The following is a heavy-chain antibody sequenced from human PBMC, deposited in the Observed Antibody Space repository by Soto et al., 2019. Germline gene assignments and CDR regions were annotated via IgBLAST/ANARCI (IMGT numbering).Heavy chain of an antibody. J-gene: IGHJ4*02. CDR1: GDSVSSGRYY. CDR2: VYYRGST. V-gene: IGHV4-61*01. CDR3: ARSGGGSGWL. D-gene: IGHD6-19*01. Sequence: QVQLQESGPGLVKPSETLSLTCTVSGDSVSSGRYYWSWIRQPPGKALEWIAYVYYRGSTNYNPSLKNRVTMSRDTSKNQFSLKLTSVTAADTAVYYCARSGGGSGWLGGQGTLVTVSS.